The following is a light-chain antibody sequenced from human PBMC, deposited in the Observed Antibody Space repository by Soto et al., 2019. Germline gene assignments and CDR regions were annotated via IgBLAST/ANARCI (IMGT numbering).Light chain of an antibody. J-gene: IGKJ1*01. CDR3: QQYGSSSWT. CDR2: GAS. V-gene: IGKV3-20*01. Sequence: ESVFSRSQGSQCFAPGKRADLAGSASQSVSSSYLAWYQQKPGQAPRLLIYGASSRATGIPDRFSGSGSGTDFTLILCRLEPEDSAVNYCQQYGSSSWTFGQGTKVDIK. CDR1: QSVSSSY.